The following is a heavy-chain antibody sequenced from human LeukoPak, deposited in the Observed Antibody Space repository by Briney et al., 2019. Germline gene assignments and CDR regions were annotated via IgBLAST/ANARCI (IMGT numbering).Heavy chain of an antibody. Sequence: QPGGSLRLSCAASGFIFSNYDMSWVRQAPGKGLEWVSGISGSGGSTYYADSVKGRFTISRDNSKNTLYLQMNSLRADDTAVYYCAKGLIMITFGGQPYYFDYWGQGTLVTVSS. CDR1: GFIFSNYD. CDR2: ISGSGGST. V-gene: IGHV3-23*01. J-gene: IGHJ4*02. CDR3: AKGLIMITFGGQPYYFDY. D-gene: IGHD3-16*01.